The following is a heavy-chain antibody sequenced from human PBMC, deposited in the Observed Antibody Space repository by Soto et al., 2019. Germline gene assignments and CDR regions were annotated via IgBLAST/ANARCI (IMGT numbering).Heavy chain of an antibody. J-gene: IGHJ4*02. CDR1: GLTFSSYG. CDR3: ARSEDYYDSSGHFDY. Sequence: QVQLMESGGGVVQPGRSLRLSYAASGLTFSSYGMHWVRQAPGKGLEWVAVIWYDGSNKYYADSVKGRFTISRDNSKNTLYLQMNSLRAEDTAVYYCARSEDYYDSSGHFDYWGQGTLVTVSS. V-gene: IGHV3-33*01. CDR2: IWYDGSNK. D-gene: IGHD3-22*01.